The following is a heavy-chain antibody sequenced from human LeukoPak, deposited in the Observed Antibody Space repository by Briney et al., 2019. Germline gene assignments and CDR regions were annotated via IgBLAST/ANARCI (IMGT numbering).Heavy chain of an antibody. V-gene: IGHV4-34*01. CDR1: GGSFSGYY. D-gene: IGHD6-6*01. CDR3: AREGADIAARPFDY. J-gene: IGHJ4*02. Sequence: SETLSLTCAVYGGSFSGYYWSWIRQPPGKGLEWIGEINHSGSTNYNPSLKSRVTISVDTSKNQFSLKLSSVTAADTAVYYCAREGADIAARPFDYWGQGTLVTVSS. CDR2: INHSGST.